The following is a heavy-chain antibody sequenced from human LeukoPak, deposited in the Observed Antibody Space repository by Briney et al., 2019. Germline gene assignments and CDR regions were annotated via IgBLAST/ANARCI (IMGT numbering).Heavy chain of an antibody. V-gene: IGHV3-15*01. J-gene: IGHJ4*02. D-gene: IGHD1-26*01. CDR1: GFTFRNAW. CDR2: IKSKTDGETT. CDR3: TIVKVGVGALDY. Sequence: GGSLRLSCAASGFTFRNAWMSWVRQAPGKGLEWVGRIKSKTDGETTDYAAPVKGRFTISRDDSKNTLYLQMNSLKTEDTAVYYCTIVKVGVGALDYWGQGTLVTVSS.